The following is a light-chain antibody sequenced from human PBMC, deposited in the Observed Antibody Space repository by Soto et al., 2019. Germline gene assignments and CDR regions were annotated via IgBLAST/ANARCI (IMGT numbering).Light chain of an antibody. V-gene: IGKV2-28*01. Sequence: DIVMTQSPLSLTVTPGEPASISCRSSQSLLHSNGYNYLDWYLQKPGQSPQLLIYLGSNRASGVPDRFSGSGSGTDFTLKISRVEAEDVGVYYRMEALQTRTFGQGTKVEIK. J-gene: IGKJ1*01. CDR2: LGS. CDR3: MEALQTRT. CDR1: QSLLHSNGYNY.